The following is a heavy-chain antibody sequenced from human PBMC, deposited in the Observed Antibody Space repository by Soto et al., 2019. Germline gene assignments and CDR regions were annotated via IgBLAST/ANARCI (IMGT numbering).Heavy chain of an antibody. CDR2: ISGYNGNT. V-gene: IGHV1-18*04. Sequence: QVQLRQSGTEVKKPGASVKVSCKGSGYTFSSRGVSWVRQAHGQGLEWMGWISGYNGNTNSAQKFRGRLTMTTDTSTNTAYMELRSLRSDDTAVYYCATWAEQVRDFGGPFDYGGQGTLVTVSS. D-gene: IGHD4-17*01. CDR3: ATWAEQVRDFGGPFDY. CDR1: GYTFSSRG. J-gene: IGHJ4*02.